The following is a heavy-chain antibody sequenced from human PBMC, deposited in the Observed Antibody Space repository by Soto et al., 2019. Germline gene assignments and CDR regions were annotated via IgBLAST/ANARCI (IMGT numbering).Heavy chain of an antibody. CDR3: ASPTPAGY. J-gene: IGHJ4*02. Sequence: EVQLVESGGGLVQPGGSLRLTCAATGFTFSNYWMHWVRQAPGKGLVWVSRIKSDGSSTDYADSVKGRFTISRDNAKNTMYLQMNSRRGEDTAVYYCASPTPAGYWGQGTLVTVSS. CDR1: GFTFSNYW. V-gene: IGHV3-74*01. CDR2: IKSDGSST. D-gene: IGHD2-15*01.